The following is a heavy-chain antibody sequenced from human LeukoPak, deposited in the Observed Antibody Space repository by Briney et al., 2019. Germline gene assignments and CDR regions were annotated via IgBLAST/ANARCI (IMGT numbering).Heavy chain of an antibody. D-gene: IGHD3-10*01. CDR1: GYTFSTSG. J-gene: IGHJ5*02. CDR2: IGGSNDNT. Sequence: ASVKVSCKASGYTFSTSGINWVRQAPGQGPEWMGWIGGSNDNTNYAQKFQERVTMTTDTSTTTAYMELRSLRSDDTAVYYCARGGSGTYLYSTFDPWGQGTLVTVSS. V-gene: IGHV1-18*04. CDR3: ARGGSGTYLYSTFDP.